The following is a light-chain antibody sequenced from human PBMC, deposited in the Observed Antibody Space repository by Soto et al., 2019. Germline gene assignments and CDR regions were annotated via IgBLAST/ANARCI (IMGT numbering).Light chain of an antibody. CDR1: QSISSW. Sequence: DIQMTQSPSTLSASVGDRVTINCRASQSISSWLAWYQQKLGKAPKLLIYDASSLESGVPSRFSGSGSGTEFTLTISSLQPDDFATYYCQQYNSYSPTFGQGTKVDIK. V-gene: IGKV1-5*01. CDR3: QQYNSYSPT. J-gene: IGKJ1*01. CDR2: DAS.